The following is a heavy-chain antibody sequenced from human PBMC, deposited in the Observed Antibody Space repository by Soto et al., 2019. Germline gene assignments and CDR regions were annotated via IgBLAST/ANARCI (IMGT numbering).Heavy chain of an antibody. V-gene: IGHV3-7*01. CDR2: IKEDGSEK. J-gene: IGHJ3*02. D-gene: IGHD2-2*01. CDR3: ARGGYCSGSSCYADAFDI. Sequence: EVQLVESGGGLVQPGGSLRLSCAASGFTFSNYWMSWVRQAPGKGLEWVANIKEDGSEKYYVDSVKGRFTISRDNAKNSLYLQMNSLRVEDTAVYYCARGGYCSGSSCYADAFDIWGQGTMVTVSS. CDR1: GFTFSNYW.